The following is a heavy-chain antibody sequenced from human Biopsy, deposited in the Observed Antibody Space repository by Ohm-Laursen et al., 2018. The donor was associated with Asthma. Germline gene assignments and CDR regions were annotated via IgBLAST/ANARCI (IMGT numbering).Heavy chain of an antibody. V-gene: IGHV1-69*13. CDR2: INSVFGTT. D-gene: IGHD2-2*01. J-gene: IGHJ4*02. CDR1: GGTFNTYV. Sequence: GASVKVSCKSLGGTFNTYVIGWVRQAPGQGPGWMGGINSVFGTTTYPQKFQDRVTITADDSTSTVYMELSSLRSEDTAVYYCARKAGPCISRTCYSLDFWGQGTLVTVSS. CDR3: ARKAGPCISRTCYSLDF.